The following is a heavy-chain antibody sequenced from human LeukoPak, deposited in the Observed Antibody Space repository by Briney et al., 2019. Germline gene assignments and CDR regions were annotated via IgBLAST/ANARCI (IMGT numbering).Heavy chain of an antibody. J-gene: IGHJ4*02. CDR2: ISSSSSTI. Sequence: PGRSLRLSCAASGFTFSSYGMHWVRQAPGKGLEWVSYISSSSSTIYYADSVKGRFTISRDNAKNSLYLQMNSLRAEDTAVYYCATSNYGDNQPFDYWGQGTLVTVSS. CDR3: ATSNYGDNQPFDY. CDR1: GFTFSSYG. V-gene: IGHV3-48*04. D-gene: IGHD4-23*01.